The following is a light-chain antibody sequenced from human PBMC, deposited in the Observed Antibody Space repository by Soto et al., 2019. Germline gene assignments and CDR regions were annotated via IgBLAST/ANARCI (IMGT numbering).Light chain of an antibody. CDR2: DGS. CDR3: CSYARSSTYYV. CDR1: SSDVWTYNL. Sequence: QSALTQPASVSGSPGQSITISCTGASSDVWTYNLVSWYQQYPGKAPKLMLYDGSKRPSGISNRFSGSKSGNTASLTISGLQAEDEADYYCCSYARSSTYYVFGTVTKVTVL. J-gene: IGLJ1*01. V-gene: IGLV2-23*01.